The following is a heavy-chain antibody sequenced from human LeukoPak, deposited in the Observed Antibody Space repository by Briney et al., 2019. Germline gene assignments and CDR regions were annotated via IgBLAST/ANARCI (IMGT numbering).Heavy chain of an antibody. Sequence: SEILSLTCTVSGGSISSSSYYWGWIRQPPGKGLEWIGSIYYSGSTYYNPSLKSRVTISVDTSKNQFSLKLSSVTAADTAVYYCARDIGCSGGSCKSSKPFDYWGQGTLVTVSS. CDR2: IYYSGST. CDR1: GGSISSSSYY. V-gene: IGHV4-39*07. D-gene: IGHD2-15*01. CDR3: ARDIGCSGGSCKSSKPFDY. J-gene: IGHJ4*02.